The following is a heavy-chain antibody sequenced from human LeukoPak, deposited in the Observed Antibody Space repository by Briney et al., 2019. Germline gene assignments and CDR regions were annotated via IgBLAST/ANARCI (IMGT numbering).Heavy chain of an antibody. CDR2: IYYSGST. CDR3: ARGQSPSSWHTPFGS. J-gene: IGHJ4*02. D-gene: IGHD6-13*01. Sequence: ASETLSLTCTVSGGSISSYYWSWIRQPPGKGLEWIGYIYYSGSTNYNPSLKSRVTVSVDTSKDQLSLKLNSVTAADTAVYYCARGQSPSSWHTPFGSWGQGTLVTVSS. CDR1: GGSISSYY. V-gene: IGHV4-59*12.